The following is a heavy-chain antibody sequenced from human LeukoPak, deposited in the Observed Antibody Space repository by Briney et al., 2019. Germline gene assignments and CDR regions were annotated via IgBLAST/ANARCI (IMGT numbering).Heavy chain of an antibody. V-gene: IGHV4-59*01. J-gene: IGHJ6*02. CDR1: GGSISSYY. D-gene: IGHD3-3*01. Sequence: KASETLSLTCTVSGGSISSYYWSWIRQPPGKGLECIGYIYYSGSTNYNPSLKSRVTISVDTSKNQFSLKLSSVTAADTAVYYCARAPYSIFGVVYYYGMDVWGQGTTVTVSS. CDR3: ARAPYSIFGVVYYYGMDV. CDR2: IYYSGST.